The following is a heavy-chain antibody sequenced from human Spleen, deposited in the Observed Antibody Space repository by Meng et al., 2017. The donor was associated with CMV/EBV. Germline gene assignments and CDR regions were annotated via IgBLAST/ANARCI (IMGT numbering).Heavy chain of an antibody. Sequence: SGYVFTGFYIHWVRQAPGLGLEWMGYVDPTSGGTHYAQKFQGRVTMTRDTTISTAYMELTRLKSDDTAVYYCARKATYIRGWDYYFDSWGQGAWSPSPQ. CDR2: VDPTSGGT. V-gene: IGHV1-2*02. CDR3: ARKATYIRGWDYYFDS. J-gene: IGHJ4*02. D-gene: IGHD6-19*01. CDR1: GYVFTGFY.